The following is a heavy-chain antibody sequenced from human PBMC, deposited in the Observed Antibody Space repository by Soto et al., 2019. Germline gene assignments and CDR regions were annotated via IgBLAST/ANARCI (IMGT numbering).Heavy chain of an antibody. CDR2: ISAYNGNT. V-gene: IGHV1-18*01. Sequence: QVQLVQSGAEVKKPGASVKVSCKASGYTFTSYGISWVRQAPGQGLEWMGWISAYNGNTNYVQKLQGRVTMTTDTSTSTAYMELRSLRSDDTAVYYCARARQDIVVVVAATYPDYYYGMDVWGQGTTVTVSS. CDR1: GYTFTSYG. D-gene: IGHD2-15*01. CDR3: ARARQDIVVVVAATYPDYYYGMDV. J-gene: IGHJ6*02.